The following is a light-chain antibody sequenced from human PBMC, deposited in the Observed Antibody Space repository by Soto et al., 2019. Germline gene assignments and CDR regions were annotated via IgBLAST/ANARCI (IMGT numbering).Light chain of an antibody. CDR3: QQYNSYWT. J-gene: IGKJ1*01. Sequence: DIQMTQSPSTLSASVGHRVTITCRASPSISNSMAWYQQKPGKAPKLLIYKASSLESGVPLTFSGSESGTEFTLTISSVQPDDFATYYCQQYNSYWTFGEGTKVEIK. V-gene: IGKV1-5*03. CDR2: KAS. CDR1: PSISNS.